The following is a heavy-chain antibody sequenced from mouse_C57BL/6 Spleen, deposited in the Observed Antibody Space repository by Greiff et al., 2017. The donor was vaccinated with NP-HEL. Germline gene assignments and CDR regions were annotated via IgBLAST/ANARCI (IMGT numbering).Heavy chain of an antibody. Sequence: VQLQQSGTELVKPGASVKLSCKASGYTFTSYWMHWVKQRPGQGLEWIGNINPSNGGTNYNEKFKSKATLTVDKSSSTAYMQLSSLTSEDSAVYYCARPIYYGYDWYFDVWGTGTTVTVSS. CDR2: INPSNGGT. J-gene: IGHJ1*03. CDR3: ARPIYYGYDWYFDV. D-gene: IGHD2-2*01. CDR1: GYTFTSYW. V-gene: IGHV1-53*01.